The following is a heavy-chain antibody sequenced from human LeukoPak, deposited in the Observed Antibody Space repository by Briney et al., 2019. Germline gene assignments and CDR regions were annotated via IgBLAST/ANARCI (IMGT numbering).Heavy chain of an antibody. CDR3: GKDPHPYSSSWPIIYYFDY. CDR2: ISYDGSNK. D-gene: IGHD6-13*01. Sequence: GGSLRLSCAASRFTFSSYGMHWVRQAPGKGLEWVAIISYDGSNKYYADSVKGRFTISRDNSKNTLYLQMNSLRAEDTAVYYCGKDPHPYSSSWPIIYYFDYWGQGTLVTVSS. CDR1: RFTFSSYG. V-gene: IGHV3-30*18. J-gene: IGHJ4*02.